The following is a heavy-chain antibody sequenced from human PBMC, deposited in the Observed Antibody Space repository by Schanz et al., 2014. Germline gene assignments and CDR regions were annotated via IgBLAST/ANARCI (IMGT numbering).Heavy chain of an antibody. J-gene: IGHJ4*02. Sequence: VQLLQFGGGVVQPGRSLRLSCAASGFTFSSYSMNWVRQAPGKGLEWVSSISSSGSYIYYADSVKGRFSISRDNAKNSLFLQMNRLRAEDTAVYFCARAHGNNWYGKGLDYWGQGTQVTVSS. V-gene: IGHV3-21*01. CDR2: ISSSGSYI. D-gene: IGHD1-1*01. CDR1: GFTFSSYS. CDR3: ARAHGNNWYGKGLDY.